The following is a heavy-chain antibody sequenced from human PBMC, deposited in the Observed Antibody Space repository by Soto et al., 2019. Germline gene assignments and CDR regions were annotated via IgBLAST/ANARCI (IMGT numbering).Heavy chain of an antibody. J-gene: IGHJ6*02. D-gene: IGHD6-13*01. V-gene: IGHV5-51*01. CDR1: GYSFTSYW. CDR3: ARTAAAGKYYYGVDV. CDR2: IYPGDSDT. Sequence: GESLKISCKGSGYSFTSYWIGWVRQMPGKGLGWMGIIYPGDSDTRYSPSFQGQVTISADKSISTAYLQWSSLKASDTAIYYCARTAAAGKYYYGVDVRGQGTTVTVSS.